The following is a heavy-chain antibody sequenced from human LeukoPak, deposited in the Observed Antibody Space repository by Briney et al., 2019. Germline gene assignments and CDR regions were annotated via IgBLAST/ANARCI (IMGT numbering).Heavy chain of an antibody. CDR1: GFTFSSYA. J-gene: IGHJ4*02. D-gene: IGHD2-2*01. CDR2: ISGSGGST. Sequence: GGSLRLSCAASGFTFSSYAMSWVRQAPGKGLEWVSAISGSGGSTCYADSVKGRLTISRDNSKNTLYLQMNSLRAEDTAVYYCAETTQIVVVPAAVDYWGQGTLVTVSS. CDR3: AETTQIVVVPAAVDY. V-gene: IGHV3-23*01.